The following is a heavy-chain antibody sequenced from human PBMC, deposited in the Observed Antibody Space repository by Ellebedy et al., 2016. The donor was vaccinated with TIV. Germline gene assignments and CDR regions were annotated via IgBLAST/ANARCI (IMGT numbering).Heavy chain of an antibody. J-gene: IGHJ4*02. CDR3: ARGGSKDYGDRRTHFDY. V-gene: IGHV1-2*02. CDR1: GYTFTGYY. CDR2: INPNSGGT. Sequence: AASVKVSCKASGYTFTGYYMHWVRQAPGQGLEWMGWINPNSGGTNYAQKFQGRVTMTRDTSISTAYMELSRLRSDDTAVYYCARGGSKDYGDRRTHFDYWGQGTLVTVSS. D-gene: IGHD4-17*01.